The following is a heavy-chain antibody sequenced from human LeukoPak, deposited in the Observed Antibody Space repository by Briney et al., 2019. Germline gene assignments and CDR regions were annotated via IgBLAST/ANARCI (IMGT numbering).Heavy chain of an antibody. CDR1: GFTFSSYA. D-gene: IGHD1-26*01. V-gene: IGHV3-30-3*01. CDR2: ISYDGSNK. CDR3: ARGIVGGLDY. Sequence: GGSLRLSCAASGFTFSSYAMHWVRQAPGKGLEWVAVISYDGSNKYYADSVKGRFTISRDNAKNTLYLQMNSLRAEDTAVYYCARGIVGGLDYWGQGTLVTVSS. J-gene: IGHJ4*02.